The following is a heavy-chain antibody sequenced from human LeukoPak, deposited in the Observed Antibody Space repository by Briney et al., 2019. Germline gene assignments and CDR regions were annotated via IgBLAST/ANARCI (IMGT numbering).Heavy chain of an antibody. Sequence: GGSLRLSCAASGFTFSSYSMNWVRQAPGKGLEWVSLIYSDGSTYYADSVKGRFTISRDNSKNTLYLQMNSLRAEDTAVYYCARDLGYCSGSTCYVGYFDYWGQGTLVTVSS. CDR2: IYSDGST. J-gene: IGHJ4*02. CDR3: ARDLGYCSGSTCYVGYFDY. CDR1: GFTFSSYS. V-gene: IGHV3-66*01. D-gene: IGHD2-15*01.